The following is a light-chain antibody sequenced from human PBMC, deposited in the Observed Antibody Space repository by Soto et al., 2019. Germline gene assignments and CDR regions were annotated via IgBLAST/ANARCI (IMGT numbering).Light chain of an antibody. CDR3: HQYNTWPLT. Sequence: EIVMTQSQATLSVSPGERVTLSSRDSQNIRSNLAWYQQKPGQPPTLLVSDASTRARNIPARFNGSGSGTEFTLAISSLQSEDFAVYYCHQYNTWPLTFGGGTKVDI. CDR1: QNIRSN. CDR2: DAS. J-gene: IGKJ4*01. V-gene: IGKV3-15*01.